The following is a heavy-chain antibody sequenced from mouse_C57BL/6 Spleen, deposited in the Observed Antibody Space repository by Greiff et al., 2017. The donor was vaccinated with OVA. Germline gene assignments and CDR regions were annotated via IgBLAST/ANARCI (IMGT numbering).Heavy chain of an antibody. CDR3: ARCDYEDYYAMDY. Sequence: VQLQQSGPELVKPGASVKISCKASGYAFSSSWMNWVKQRPGKGLEWIGRIYPGDGDTNYNGKFNGKATLTADKSSSTAYMQLSSLTSEDSAVYFCARCDYEDYYAMDYWGQGTSVTVSS. CDR1: GYAFSSSW. J-gene: IGHJ4*01. V-gene: IGHV1-82*01. D-gene: IGHD2-4*01. CDR2: IYPGDGDT.